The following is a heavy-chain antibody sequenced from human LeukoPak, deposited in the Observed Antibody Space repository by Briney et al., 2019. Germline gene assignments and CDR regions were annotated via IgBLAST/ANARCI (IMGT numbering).Heavy chain of an antibody. CDR1: GFTFSSYA. J-gene: IGHJ6*02. CDR2: ISYDGSNK. CDR3: ARVMYAATPYYYYYGMDV. Sequence: GRSLRLSCAASGFTFSSYAMHWVRQAPGKGLEWVAVISYDGSNKYYADSVKGRFTISRDNSKNTLYLQMSSLRAEDTAVYYCARVMYAATPYYYYYGMDVWGQGTTVTVSS. D-gene: IGHD2-8*01. V-gene: IGHV3-30-3*01.